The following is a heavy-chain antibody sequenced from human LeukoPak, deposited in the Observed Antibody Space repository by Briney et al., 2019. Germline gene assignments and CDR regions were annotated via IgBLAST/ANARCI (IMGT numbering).Heavy chain of an antibody. CDR3: ASVLVLGAAAYFDY. D-gene: IGHD2-2*01. V-gene: IGHV4-31*03. CDR1: GGSISSGGYY. J-gene: IGHJ4*02. Sequence: TSETLSLTCTVSGGSISSGGYYWSWIRQHPGKGLEWIGYIYYSGSTYYNPSLKSRVTISVDTSKNQFSLKLSSVTAADTAVYYCASVLVLGAAAYFDYWGQGTLVTVSS. CDR2: IYYSGST.